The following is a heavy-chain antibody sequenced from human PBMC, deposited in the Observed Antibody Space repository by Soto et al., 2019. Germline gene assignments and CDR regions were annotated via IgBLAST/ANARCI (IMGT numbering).Heavy chain of an antibody. D-gene: IGHD6-13*01. J-gene: IGHJ4*02. CDR1: EFSFSDYW. Sequence: EVQLVESGGGFVQPGGSLRLSCSASEFSFSDYWMTWVRQAPGKGLEWVASINKDGSEKSYVDSVKGRFTISRDNAKNSLYLHMISTRDEDTDVYYGASRAAVVGLEYWGQGALVTVSS. CDR2: INKDGSEK. CDR3: ASRAAVVGLEY. V-gene: IGHV3-7*01.